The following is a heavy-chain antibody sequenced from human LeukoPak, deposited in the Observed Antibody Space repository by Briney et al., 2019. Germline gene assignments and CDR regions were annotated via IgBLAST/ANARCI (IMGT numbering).Heavy chain of an antibody. Sequence: GGSLRLSCAASGFTFSTYGMHWVRQAPGKGLEWVSFIRYVGINKYYADSVKGRFTISRDNSKNTLYLQMNSLRAEDTAVYYCAKGRAWYYDSSGSPPFDYWGQGTLVTVSS. D-gene: IGHD3-22*01. CDR2: IRYVGINK. CDR3: AKGRAWYYDSSGSPPFDY. V-gene: IGHV3-30*02. J-gene: IGHJ4*02. CDR1: GFTFSTYG.